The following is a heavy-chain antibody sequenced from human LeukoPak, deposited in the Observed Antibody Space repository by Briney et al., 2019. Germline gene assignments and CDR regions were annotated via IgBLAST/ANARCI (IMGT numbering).Heavy chain of an antibody. Sequence: GGSLRLSCAASGFTFSSYDMNWVRQAPGKGLEWVSYISSSGSTIYYADSVKGRFTISRDNAKSSLFLQINSLRAEDTAVYYCASDGYTSGWFGTFDYWGQGTLVTVSS. CDR1: GFTFSSYD. D-gene: IGHD6-19*01. J-gene: IGHJ4*02. CDR2: ISSSGSTI. CDR3: ASDGYTSGWFGTFDY. V-gene: IGHV3-48*03.